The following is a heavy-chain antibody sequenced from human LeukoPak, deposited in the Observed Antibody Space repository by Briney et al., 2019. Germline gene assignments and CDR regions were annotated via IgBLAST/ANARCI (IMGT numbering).Heavy chain of an antibody. CDR2: IIPILGIA. Sequence: SVKVSCKASGGTFSSYTISWVRQAPGQGLEWMGRIIPILGIANYAQKFQGRVTITADKSTSTAYMELSSLRSEDTAVYYCAKDVDTAMVTFDYWGQGTLATVSS. D-gene: IGHD5-18*01. J-gene: IGHJ4*02. CDR3: AKDVDTAMVTFDY. V-gene: IGHV1-69*04. CDR1: GGTFSSYT.